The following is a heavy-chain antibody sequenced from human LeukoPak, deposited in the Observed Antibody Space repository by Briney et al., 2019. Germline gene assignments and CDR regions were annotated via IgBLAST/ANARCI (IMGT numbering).Heavy chain of an antibody. V-gene: IGHV3-53*01. D-gene: IGHD3-10*01. CDR2: IYSAGTT. Sequence: GGSLRLSCAASGFTVSSNYMSWVRQAPGKGLDWVSVIYSAGTTYYAGSVKGRFTISRDNSKNTLYLQMNSLRAEDTAVYYCARDSTMVYGMDVWGQGTTVTVSS. CDR3: ARDSTMVYGMDV. CDR1: GFTVSSNY. J-gene: IGHJ6*02.